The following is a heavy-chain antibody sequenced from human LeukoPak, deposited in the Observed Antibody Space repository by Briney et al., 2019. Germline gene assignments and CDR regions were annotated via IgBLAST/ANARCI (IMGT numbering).Heavy chain of an antibody. D-gene: IGHD7-27*01. CDR3: ARDRCHWGSCVWGGFDI. CDR2: ISGYNANT. V-gene: IGHV1-18*01. CDR1: GYTFNSYG. J-gene: IGHJ3*02. Sequence: ASVKVSCKASGYTFNSYGISWVRQAPGQGLEWMGWISGYNANTIYAQKLQGRVTMTTDTSTATAYMELRSLRSDDTAVYFCARDRCHWGSCVWGGFDIWGQGTLVAVSS.